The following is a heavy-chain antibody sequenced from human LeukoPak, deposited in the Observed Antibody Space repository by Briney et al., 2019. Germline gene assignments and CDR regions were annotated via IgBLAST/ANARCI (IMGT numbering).Heavy chain of an antibody. CDR3: ARDEPGYGEFLLY. J-gene: IGHJ4*02. V-gene: IGHV3-7*01. Sequence: GGSLRLSCAASGFTFDDYGMSWVRQAPGKGLEWVANINEAGTMKSVADSVKGRFTISRDNTKNSLYLEMNSLRAEDTAVYYCARDEPGYGEFLLYWGQGTLLTVSS. D-gene: IGHD3-10*01. CDR1: GFTFDDYG. CDR2: INEAGTMK.